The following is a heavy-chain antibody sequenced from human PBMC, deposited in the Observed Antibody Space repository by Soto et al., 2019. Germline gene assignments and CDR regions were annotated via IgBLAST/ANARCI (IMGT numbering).Heavy chain of an antibody. CDR3: ARDLYYYGSGSYSAYYYYGMDV. J-gene: IGHJ6*02. D-gene: IGHD3-10*01. CDR1: GFTFSSYA. V-gene: IGHV3-30-3*01. Sequence: QVQLVESGGGVVQPGRSLRLSCAASGFTFSSYAMHWVRQAPGKGLEWVAVISYDGSNKYYADSVKGRFTISRDNYKNTLYLQMNSLRAEDTAVYYCARDLYYYGSGSYSAYYYYGMDVWGQGTTVTVSS. CDR2: ISYDGSNK.